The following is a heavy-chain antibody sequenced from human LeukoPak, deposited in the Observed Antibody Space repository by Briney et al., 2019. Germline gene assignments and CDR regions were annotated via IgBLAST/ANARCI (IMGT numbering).Heavy chain of an antibody. Sequence: KAGESLQISCKGSGYSFTSYWIGWVRQMPGKGLEWMGIIYPGDSDATYSPSFQGQVTISADKSITTAYLQWSSLKASDTAMYYCARRSYGGKDFDSWGQGTLVTVSS. CDR1: GYSFTSYW. J-gene: IGHJ4*02. V-gene: IGHV5-51*01. D-gene: IGHD4-23*01. CDR3: ARRSYGGKDFDS. CDR2: IYPGDSDA.